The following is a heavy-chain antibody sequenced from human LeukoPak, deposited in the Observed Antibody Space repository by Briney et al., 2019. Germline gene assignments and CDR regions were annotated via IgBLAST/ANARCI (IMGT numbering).Heavy chain of an antibody. CDR2: IKSDGSRT. D-gene: IGHD6-19*01. Sequence: GGSLRLSCAASGFTFSNYWMHWVRQAPGKGLVWISRIKSDGSRTDYADSVKGRFTISRDNAKNTLYLQMNSLRAEDTAVYYCARTSAGLGSPDEFWGQGTLVTVSS. CDR1: GFTFSNYW. V-gene: IGHV3-74*01. J-gene: IGHJ4*02. CDR3: ARTSAGLGSPDEF.